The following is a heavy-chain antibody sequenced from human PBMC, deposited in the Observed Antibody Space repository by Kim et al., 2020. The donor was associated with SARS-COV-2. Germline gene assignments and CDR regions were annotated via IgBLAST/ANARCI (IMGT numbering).Heavy chain of an antibody. V-gene: IGHV1-69*04. D-gene: IGHD6-13*01. CDR1: GGTFSSYA. Sequence: SVKVSCKASGGTFSSYAISWVRQAPGQGLEWMGRIIPILGIANYAQKFQGRVTITADKSTSTAYMELSSLSSEDTAVYYCARDRGGAYSSSWFDYWGQGTLVTVSS. CDR2: IIPILGIA. J-gene: IGHJ4*02. CDR3: ARDRGGAYSSSWFDY.